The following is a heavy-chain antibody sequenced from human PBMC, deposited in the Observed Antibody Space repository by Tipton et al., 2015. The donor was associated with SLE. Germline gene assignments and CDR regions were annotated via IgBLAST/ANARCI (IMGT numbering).Heavy chain of an antibody. CDR2: ISGSGSRI. D-gene: IGHD6-13*01. Sequence: SLRLSCAASGFIFSSYEMNWVRQAPGKGLEWVSHISGSGSRISNADSVKGRFTISRDNAKNSLFLEMNSLRAEDTAVYFCARGLIEAAGGFDSWGQGTLVTVSS. V-gene: IGHV3-48*03. CDR1: GFIFSSYE. J-gene: IGHJ4*02. CDR3: ARGLIEAAGGFDS.